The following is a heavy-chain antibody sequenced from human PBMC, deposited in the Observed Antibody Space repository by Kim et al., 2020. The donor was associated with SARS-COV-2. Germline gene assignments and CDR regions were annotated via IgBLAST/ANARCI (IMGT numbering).Heavy chain of an antibody. CDR3: AKERAHIVVGYYYGMDV. D-gene: IGHD2-15*01. Sequence: GGSLRLSCAASGFTFSSYAMSWVRQAPGKGLEWVSAIYSGGSSTYYADSVKGRFTISRDNSKNTLYLQMNSLRAEDTAVYYCAKERAHIVVGYYYGMDVWGQGTTVTVSS. V-gene: IGHV3-23*03. J-gene: IGHJ6*02. CDR2: IYSGGSST. CDR1: GFTFSSYA.